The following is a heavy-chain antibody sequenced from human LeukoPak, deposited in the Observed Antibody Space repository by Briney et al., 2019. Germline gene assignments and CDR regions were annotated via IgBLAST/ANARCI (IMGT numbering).Heavy chain of an antibody. CDR3: ARDRNYYDSSGYYYYDAFDI. V-gene: IGHV3-21*01. D-gene: IGHD3-22*01. Sequence: PGGSLRLSCAASGFTFSSYSMNWVRQAPGKGLEWVSSISSSSSYIYYADSVKGRFTISRDNAKNSLYLQMNSLRAEDTAVYYCARDRNYYDSSGYYYYDAFDIWGQGTMVTVSS. J-gene: IGHJ3*02. CDR2: ISSSSSYI. CDR1: GFTFSSYS.